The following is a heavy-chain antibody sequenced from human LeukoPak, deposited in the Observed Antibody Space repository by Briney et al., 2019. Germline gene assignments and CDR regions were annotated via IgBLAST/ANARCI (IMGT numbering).Heavy chain of an antibody. J-gene: IGHJ1*01. CDR1: GYSFTSYW. CDR3: ARQGVELLFNFQH. D-gene: IGHD2-2*01. V-gene: IGHV5-10-1*01. CDR2: IDPSGSYT. Sequence: GESLKISCKGSGYSFTSYWISWLRQMPGKGLEWMGRIDPSGSYTNYSPSFQGHVTISADKSISTAYLQWSSLKASDTAMYYCARQGVELLFNFQHWGQGTLVTVSS.